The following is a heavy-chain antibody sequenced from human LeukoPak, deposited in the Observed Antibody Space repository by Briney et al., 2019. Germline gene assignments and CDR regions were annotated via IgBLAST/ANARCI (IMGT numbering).Heavy chain of an antibody. Sequence: GASVKVSCKASGGTFSSYAISWVRQAPGQGLEWMGRIIPILGIANYAQKFQGRVTITADKSTSTAYMELSSLRSEDTAVYYCARDGYSSGSVPFDYWGQGTLVTVSS. V-gene: IGHV1-69*04. J-gene: IGHJ4*02. CDR1: GGTFSSYA. D-gene: IGHD6-19*01. CDR2: IIPILGIA. CDR3: ARDGYSSGSVPFDY.